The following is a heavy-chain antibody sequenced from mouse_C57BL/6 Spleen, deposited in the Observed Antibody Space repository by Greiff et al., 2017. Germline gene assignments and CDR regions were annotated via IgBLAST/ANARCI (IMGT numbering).Heavy chain of an antibody. CDR3: ARSDYLFDY. V-gene: IGHV1-69*01. J-gene: IGHJ2*01. D-gene: IGHD2-4*01. CDR1: GYTFTSYW. Sequence: QVQLQQPGAELVMPGASVKLSCKASGYTFTSYWMHWVKQRPGQGLEWIGEIDPSDSYTNYNQKFMGKSTLTVDKSSSTAYMPLSSLTSEDSAVYYCARSDYLFDYWGQGTTLTVSS. CDR2: IDPSDSYT.